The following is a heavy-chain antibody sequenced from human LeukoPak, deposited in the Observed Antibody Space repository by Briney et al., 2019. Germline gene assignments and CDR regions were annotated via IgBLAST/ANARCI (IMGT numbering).Heavy chain of an antibody. CDR3: GRSQNYNDSSGYSY. V-gene: IGHV3-11*04. Sequence: GGSLRLSCAASGFTFSDSYMSWIRQSPGKGLEWVSHISGSGQIVYYADSVKGRFTISRDNSKNTLYLQMNSLRAEDTAVYYCGRSQNYNDSSGYSYWGQGTLVTVSP. J-gene: IGHJ4*02. D-gene: IGHD3-22*01. CDR1: GFTFSDSY. CDR2: ISGSGQIV.